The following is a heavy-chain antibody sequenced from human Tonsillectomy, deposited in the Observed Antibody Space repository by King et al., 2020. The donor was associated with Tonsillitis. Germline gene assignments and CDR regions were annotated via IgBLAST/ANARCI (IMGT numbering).Heavy chain of an antibody. D-gene: IGHD6-13*01. CDR3: GYDGEHQLVLFYY. J-gene: IGHJ4*02. Sequence: QLQESGPGLVKPSETLSLTCTVSGGSINSSIYYWGWIRQPPGKGLEWIGGIYYSGSTYYNPSLKRRVTIYVDTSKNQFSLKLSSVTAADTAVYYCGYDGEHQLVLFYYWGQGTLVTVSS. CDR2: IYYSGST. V-gene: IGHV4-39*01. CDR1: GGSINSSIYY.